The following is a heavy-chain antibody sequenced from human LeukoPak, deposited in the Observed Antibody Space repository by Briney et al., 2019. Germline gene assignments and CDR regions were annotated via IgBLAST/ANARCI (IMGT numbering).Heavy chain of an antibody. CDR1: GFTFDDYA. V-gene: IGHV3-9*01. J-gene: IGHJ6*03. CDR3: AKSIGSGSSYYYMDV. Sequence: GGSLRLSCAASGFTFDDYAMHWVRQAPGKGLEWVSGISRNSGSIGYADSVKGRFTISRDNAKNSLYLQMNSLRAEDTALYYCAKSIGSGSSYYYMDVWGKGTTVTISS. D-gene: IGHD3-10*01. CDR2: ISRNSGSI.